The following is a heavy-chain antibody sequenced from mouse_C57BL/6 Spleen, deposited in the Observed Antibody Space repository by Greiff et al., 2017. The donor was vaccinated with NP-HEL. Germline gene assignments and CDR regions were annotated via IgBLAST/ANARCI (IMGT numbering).Heavy chain of an antibody. D-gene: IGHD2-2*01. CDR1: GYAFSSSW. J-gene: IGHJ4*01. Sequence: QVQLKESGPELVKPGASVKISCKASGYAFSSSWMNWVKQRPGKGLEWIGRIYPGDGDTNYNGKFKGKATLTADKSSSTAYMQLSSLTSEDSAVYFCASPSTMVTTGAMDYWGQGTSVTVSS. V-gene: IGHV1-82*01. CDR3: ASPSTMVTTGAMDY. CDR2: IYPGDGDT.